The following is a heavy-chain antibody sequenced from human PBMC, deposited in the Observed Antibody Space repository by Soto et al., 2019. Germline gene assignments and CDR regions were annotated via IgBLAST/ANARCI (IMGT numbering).Heavy chain of an antibody. V-gene: IGHV2-5*02. D-gene: IGHD4-17*01. CDR1: GFSLSTGGVG. J-gene: IGHJ4*02. Sequence: QITLKESGPTLVKPTQTLTLTCTRSGFSLSTGGVGVGWIRQSPGKALEWLAVIYWDDVKHYSPSLERRLTITKDTSESEVVLTMTNMDPVDTATYSCARKGSGYYALDYWGQGILVTVSS. CDR3: ARKGSGYYALDY. CDR2: IYWDDVK.